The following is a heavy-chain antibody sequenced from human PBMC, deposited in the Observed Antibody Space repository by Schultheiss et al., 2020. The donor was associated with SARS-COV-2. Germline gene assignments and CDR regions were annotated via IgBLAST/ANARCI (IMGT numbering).Heavy chain of an antibody. D-gene: IGHD3-10*01. V-gene: IGHV4-59*01. CDR2: FYYSGST. CDR3: ARATGFGETKVSGWFDP. CDR1: GGSISRYY. J-gene: IGHJ5*02. Sequence: SETLSLTCTVSGGSISRYYWNWIRQPPGKGLEWIGYFYYSGSTNYNPSLKSRVTISVDTSKNQFSLKLSSVTAADTAVYYCARATGFGETKVSGWFDPWGQGTLVTVSS.